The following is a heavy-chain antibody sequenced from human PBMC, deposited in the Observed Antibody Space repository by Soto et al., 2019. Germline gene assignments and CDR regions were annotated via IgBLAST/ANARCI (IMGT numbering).Heavy chain of an antibody. D-gene: IGHD3-10*01. CDR2: ISYDGSNK. CDR1: GFTFSSFA. V-gene: IGHV3-30-3*01. Sequence: QVQLVESGGGVVQPGRSLRLSCAASGFTFSSFAFHWVRQAPGKGLEWVAVISYDGSNKYYADSVKGRFTISRDNSKNTLYLQMNSLRAEDTAVYYCARDIEDYYGSGSYPSRIDYWGQGTLVTVSS. CDR3: ARDIEDYYGSGSYPSRIDY. J-gene: IGHJ4*02.